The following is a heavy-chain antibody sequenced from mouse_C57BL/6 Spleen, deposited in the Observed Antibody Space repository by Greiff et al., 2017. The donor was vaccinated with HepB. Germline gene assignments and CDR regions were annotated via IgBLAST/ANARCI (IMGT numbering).Heavy chain of an antibody. V-gene: IGHV1-62-2*01. CDR2: FYPGSGSI. D-gene: IGHD2-4*01. J-gene: IGHJ4*01. CDR3: ARQIYYDYERDAMDY. Sequence: QVQLKESGAELVKPGASVKLSCKASGYTFTEYTIHWVKQRSGQGLEWIGWFYPGSGSIKYNEKFKDKATLTADKSSSTVYMELSRLTSEDSAVYFCARQIYYDYERDAMDYWGQGTSVTVSS. CDR1: GYTFTEYT.